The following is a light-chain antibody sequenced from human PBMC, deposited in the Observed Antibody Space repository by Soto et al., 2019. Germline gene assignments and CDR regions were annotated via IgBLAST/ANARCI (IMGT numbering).Light chain of an antibody. V-gene: IGKV3-15*01. CDR3: QHYVTWPLT. Sequence: EIVLTQSPATLSLSPGERATLSCRASQSVSSYLAWYQQKPGQAPRLLIYDTSIRAAGVPARFSGSRSGAEFTLTISSLQSEDFAVYYCQHYVTWPLTFGGGTKVESK. J-gene: IGKJ4*01. CDR2: DTS. CDR1: QSVSSY.